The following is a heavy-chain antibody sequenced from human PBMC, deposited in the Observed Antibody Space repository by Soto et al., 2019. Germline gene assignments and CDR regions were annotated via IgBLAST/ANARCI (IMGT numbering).Heavy chain of an antibody. CDR2: IIPNFGTA. J-gene: IGHJ5*02. V-gene: IGHV1-69*06. Sequence: QVQLVQSGAEVKKPGSSVKVSCKASGGTFSSSSISWVRQAPGQGLEWMGGIIPNFGTANYAQNFQGRVTITADTSTSTAYMDLSSLRSEDTAFYVCARGYYSNWDVFDLWGQGTLVTVSP. CDR3: ARGYYSNWDVFDL. CDR1: GGTFSSSS. D-gene: IGHD1-1*01.